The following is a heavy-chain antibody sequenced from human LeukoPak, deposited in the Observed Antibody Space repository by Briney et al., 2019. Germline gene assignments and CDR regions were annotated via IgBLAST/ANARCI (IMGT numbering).Heavy chain of an antibody. CDR1: GFTFSSYW. V-gene: IGHV3-74*01. Sequence: PGGSLRLSCAASGFTFSSYWMHWVRQAPGKGLVWVSHINTDGSSTDYADSVKGRFTISRDNAKNTLYLQMNSLRAEDTAVYYCARLKGSWGQGTLVTVSS. CDR2: INTDGSST. J-gene: IGHJ5*02. CDR3: ARLKGS.